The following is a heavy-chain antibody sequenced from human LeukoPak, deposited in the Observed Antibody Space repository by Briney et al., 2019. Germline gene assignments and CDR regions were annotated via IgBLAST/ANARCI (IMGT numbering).Heavy chain of an antibody. V-gene: IGHV3-30-3*01. CDR1: GFTVSSNY. CDR3: ARGPPTQWVTLDY. Sequence: PGGSLRLSCAASGFTVSSNYMSWVRQAPGKGLEWVAVISYDGSNKYYADSVKGRFTISRDNSKNTLYLQMNSLRAEDTAVYYCARGPPTQWVTLDYWGQGTLVTVSS. D-gene: IGHD1-26*01. CDR2: ISYDGSNK. J-gene: IGHJ4*02.